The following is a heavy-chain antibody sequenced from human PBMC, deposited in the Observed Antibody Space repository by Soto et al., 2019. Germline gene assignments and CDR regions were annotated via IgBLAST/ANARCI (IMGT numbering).Heavy chain of an antibody. CDR1: GFTFSSYA. J-gene: IGHJ5*02. CDR3: AKDGGPYIAARDWFDP. CDR2: ISGSGGST. D-gene: IGHD6-6*01. Sequence: PGGSLRLSCAASGFTFSSYAMSWVRQAPGKGLEWVSAISGSGGSTYYADSVKGRFTISRDNSKNTLYLQMNSLRAEDTAVYYCAKDGGPYIAARDWFDPGGQGTLVTVSS. V-gene: IGHV3-23*01.